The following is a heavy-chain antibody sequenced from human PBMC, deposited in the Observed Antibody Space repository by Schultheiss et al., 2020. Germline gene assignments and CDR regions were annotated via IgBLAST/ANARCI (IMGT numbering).Heavy chain of an antibody. Sequence: ASVKVSCKASGYTFTSYGISWVRQAPGQGLEWMGWMNPNSGDTNYAQKLQGRVTMTTDTSTSTAYMELRSLRSDDTALYYCAREMEYNWNENLYYFDYWGKGTLVTVSS. CDR2: MNPNSGDT. D-gene: IGHD1-20*01. CDR3: AREMEYNWNENLYYFDY. J-gene: IGHJ4*02. V-gene: IGHV1-18*01. CDR1: GYTFTSYG.